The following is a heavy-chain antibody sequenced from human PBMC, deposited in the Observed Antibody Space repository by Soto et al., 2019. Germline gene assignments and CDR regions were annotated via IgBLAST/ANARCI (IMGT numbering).Heavy chain of an antibody. CDR2: IYWDDDK. CDR1: GFSLSTSGLG. J-gene: IGHJ6*02. Sequence: SGPTLVKPAQTLTLTCTFSGFSLSTSGLGVRWIRQPPGKALEWLALIYWDDDKRYSPSLKSRLTITKDTSKNQVVLTMTNMGPIDTGTYYCVYRRFGSGNIYKAGQISGTDVWGQGTTVTVSS. D-gene: IGHD3-10*01. CDR3: VYRRFGSGNIYKAGQISGTDV. V-gene: IGHV2-5*02.